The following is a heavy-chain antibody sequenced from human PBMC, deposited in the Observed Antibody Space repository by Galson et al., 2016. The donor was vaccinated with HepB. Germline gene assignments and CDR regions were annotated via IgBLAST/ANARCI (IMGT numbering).Heavy chain of an antibody. CDR1: GDSISNVGRH. J-gene: IGHJ4*02. CDR2: IHSSGTS. Sequence: ETLSLTCTVSGDSISNVGRHWGWFRQSPEMGLEYIGSIHSSGTSYYNPSLTSRVTVSADMSRNQFFLSLTSVTAADTAIYYCVRLGTAAAVANRRGSVYWGQGTRVTVSA. V-gene: IGHV4-39*01. CDR3: VRLGTAAAVANRRGSVY. D-gene: IGHD3-10*01.